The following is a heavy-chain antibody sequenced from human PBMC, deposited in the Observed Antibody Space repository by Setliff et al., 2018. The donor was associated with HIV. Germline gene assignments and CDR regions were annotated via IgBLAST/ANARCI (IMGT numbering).Heavy chain of an antibody. Sequence: SETLSLTCTVSGGSISNYYWTWIRQPPGKGLEWIGYIYYRGSTNYNPSLKSRVTISVDTSKNQFPLQLSSVTAADTAVYYCARVHEAYCSGGSCYFFDYWGQGTLVTVSS. D-gene: IGHD2-15*01. CDR1: GGSISNYY. V-gene: IGHV4-59*08. CDR2: IYYRGST. J-gene: IGHJ4*02. CDR3: ARVHEAYCSGGSCYFFDY.